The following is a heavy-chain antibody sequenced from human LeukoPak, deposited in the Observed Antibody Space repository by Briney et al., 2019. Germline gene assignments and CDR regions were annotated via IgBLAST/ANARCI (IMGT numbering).Heavy chain of an antibody. D-gene: IGHD1-26*01. V-gene: IGHV3-74*01. Sequence: GGSLRLSCAASGFTFSSYWMSWVRQAPGKGLVWVARIHGDGDNISYADSVRGRFTISRDNAKDTLYLHMNSLRPEDTAVYYCARAQVGAPTDLWGQGTLVTVSS. CDR3: ARAQVGAPTDL. J-gene: IGHJ5*02. CDR1: GFTFSSYW. CDR2: IHGDGDNI.